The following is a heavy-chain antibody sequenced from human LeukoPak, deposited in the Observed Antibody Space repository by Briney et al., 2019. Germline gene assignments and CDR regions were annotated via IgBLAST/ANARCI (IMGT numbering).Heavy chain of an antibody. CDR2: IYHSGST. V-gene: IGHV4-30-2*01. J-gene: IGHJ5*02. D-gene: IGHD6-13*01. CDR3: ARADFIAAAGTDWFDP. Sequence: SETLSLTCAVSGGSISSGGYSWSWTRQPPGKGLEWIGYIYHSGSTYYNPSLKSRVTISVDRSKNQFSLKLSSVTAADTAAYYCARADFIAAAGTDWFDPWGQGTLVTVSS. CDR1: GGSISSGGYS.